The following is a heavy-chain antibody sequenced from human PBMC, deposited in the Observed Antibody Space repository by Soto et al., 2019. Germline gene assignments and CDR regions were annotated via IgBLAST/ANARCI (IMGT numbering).Heavy chain of an antibody. V-gene: IGHV3-7*05. CDR2: IKQDGSEK. Sequence: GGSLRLSCAASGFTFSSYWMSWVRQAPGKGLEWVANIKQDGSEKYYVDSLKTRLTISKDTSKNQVVLTMTNMDPVDTATYYCARTLDYGDSKAQDYWGQGTLVTVSS. D-gene: IGHD4-17*01. CDR3: ARTLDYGDSKAQDY. CDR1: GFTFSSYW. J-gene: IGHJ4*02.